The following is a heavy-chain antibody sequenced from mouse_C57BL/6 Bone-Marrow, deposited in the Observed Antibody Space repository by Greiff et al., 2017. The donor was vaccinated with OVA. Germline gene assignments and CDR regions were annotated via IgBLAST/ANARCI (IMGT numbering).Heavy chain of an antibody. CDR2: IYPRSGNT. CDR1: GYTFTSYG. CDR3: ARRDWDWFDY. Sequence: VQLQESGAELARPGASVKLSCKASGYTFTSYGISWVKQRTGQGLEWIGEIYPRSGNTYYNEKFKGKATLTADKSPRTAYMELRSLTSEDSAVYFCARRDWDWFDYWGQGTTLTVSS. V-gene: IGHV1-81*01. J-gene: IGHJ2*01. D-gene: IGHD4-1*01.